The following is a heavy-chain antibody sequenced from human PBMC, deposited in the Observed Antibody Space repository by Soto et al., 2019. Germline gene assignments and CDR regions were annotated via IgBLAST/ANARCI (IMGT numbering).Heavy chain of an antibody. V-gene: IGHV4-39*01. J-gene: IGHJ6*02. CDR1: GGSISSSNYY. CDR2: IFYSRNT. CDR3: AGAGYGDLYGLDV. Sequence: QLQLQESGPRLVKLSETLSLTCTVSGGSISSSNYYWAWIRQPPGKGLEWIGSIFYSRNTYYNPALQSRVTISVDAAKNQFSLKLTSVTAAATALYYCAGAGYGDLYGLDVWGQGTTVTVSS. D-gene: IGHD4-17*01.